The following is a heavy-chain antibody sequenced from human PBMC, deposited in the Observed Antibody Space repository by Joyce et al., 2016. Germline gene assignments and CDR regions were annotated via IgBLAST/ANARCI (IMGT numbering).Heavy chain of an antibody. CDR3: ARVDAARGIATAQPLY. V-gene: IGHV4-31*03. CDR1: GGSISSGGYC. CDR2: IHYSGSA. Sequence: QVQLQESGPGLVKPSQTLSLTCTVSGGSISSGGYCWNWIRQYPGKGLEWIGYIHYSGSAYYNPSLKSRITISVDTSKNQFSLKLSSVTAADTAVYYCARVDAARGIATAQPLYWGQGTLVTVSS. D-gene: IGHD3-9*01. J-gene: IGHJ4*02.